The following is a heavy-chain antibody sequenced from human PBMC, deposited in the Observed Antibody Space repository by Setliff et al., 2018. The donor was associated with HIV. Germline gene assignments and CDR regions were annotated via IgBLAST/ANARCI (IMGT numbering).Heavy chain of an antibody. J-gene: IGHJ4*02. V-gene: IGHV1-69*05. CDR2: IIPIFGTA. CDR1: GGTFSSYV. CDR3: ARSRPQISIFGLVQDY. D-gene: IGHD3-3*01. Sequence: SVKVSCKASGGTFSSYVISWVRQAPGQGLEWMGGIIPIFGTANNAQKFQGRVTMTRNTSISTVYMELSSLRSEDTAVYYCARSRPQISIFGLVQDYWGQGTLVTVSS.